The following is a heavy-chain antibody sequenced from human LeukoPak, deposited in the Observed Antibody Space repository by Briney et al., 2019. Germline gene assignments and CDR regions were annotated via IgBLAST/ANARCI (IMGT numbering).Heavy chain of an antibody. J-gene: IGHJ6*03. V-gene: IGHV1-2*02. D-gene: IGHD3-3*01. CDR3: ARVEYDLWSGYASYYYYYMHV. CDR2: INSNSGGT. CDR1: GYTFTGYY. Sequence: ASVKVSCKASGYTFTGYYMHWVRQAPGQGLEWMGWINSNSGGTNYAQKFHGRVTMTRDTSISTAYMELSRLRSADTDVYYCARVEYDLWSGYASYYYYYMHVWGKGPTVTVSS.